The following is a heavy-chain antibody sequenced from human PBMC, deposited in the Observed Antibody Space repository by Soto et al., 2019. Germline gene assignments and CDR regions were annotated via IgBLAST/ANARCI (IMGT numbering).Heavy chain of an antibody. CDR3: AKRSGLSSSWYAFDY. CDR1: GFTFSTYA. Sequence: GGSLRFSCATSGFTFSTYAMSWVRQAPGKGLDWVAAIGGGVGNSYYAESVKGRFTISRDNSKNTLYLQLNSLSAEDTAVYYCAKRSGLSSSWYAFDYWGPGTLVTVSS. J-gene: IGHJ4*02. CDR2: IGGGVGNS. D-gene: IGHD6-13*01. V-gene: IGHV3-23*01.